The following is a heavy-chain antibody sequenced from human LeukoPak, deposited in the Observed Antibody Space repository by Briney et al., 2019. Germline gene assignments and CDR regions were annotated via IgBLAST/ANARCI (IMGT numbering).Heavy chain of an antibody. J-gene: IGHJ6*03. V-gene: IGHV3-21*01. CDR2: ISSSSSYI. CDR1: GFTFSSYS. Sequence: GGSLRLSCAASGFTFSSYSMNWVRQAPGKGLEGVSSISSSSSYIYYADSVKGRFTISRDNAKNSLYLQMNSLRAEDTAVYYCASSGIAVAGTLYYYYYYLDVWGKGTTVTVSS. D-gene: IGHD6-19*01. CDR3: ASSGIAVAGTLYYYYYYLDV.